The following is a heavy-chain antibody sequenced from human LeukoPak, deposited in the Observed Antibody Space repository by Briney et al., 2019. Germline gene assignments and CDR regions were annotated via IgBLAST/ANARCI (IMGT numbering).Heavy chain of an antibody. Sequence: ASVKVSCKASGYTFTSYGISWVRQAPGQGLEWMGWISAYNGNTNYAQKLQGRVTMTTDTSTSTAYMELRSLRSDDTAVYYCARGPGVHYYGSGSPNYWGQGTLVTVSS. D-gene: IGHD3-10*01. J-gene: IGHJ4*02. CDR2: ISAYNGNT. CDR1: GYTFTSYG. V-gene: IGHV1-18*01. CDR3: ARGPGVHYYGSGSPNY.